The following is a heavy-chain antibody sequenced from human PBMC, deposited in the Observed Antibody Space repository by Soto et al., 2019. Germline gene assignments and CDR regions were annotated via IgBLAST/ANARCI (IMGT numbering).Heavy chain of an antibody. CDR1: GGSISSYY. Sequence: QVQLQESGPGLVKPSETLSLTCTVSGGSISSYYWSWIRQPPGKGLEWIGYIYYSGITNYNPSLKSRVTISVDTSKNQFSLKLSSVTAADTAVYYCARYKSNYYYCMDVWGQVTTVTVSS. D-gene: IGHD1-20*01. CDR2: IYYSGIT. J-gene: IGHJ6*02. V-gene: IGHV4-59*01. CDR3: ARYKSNYYYCMDV.